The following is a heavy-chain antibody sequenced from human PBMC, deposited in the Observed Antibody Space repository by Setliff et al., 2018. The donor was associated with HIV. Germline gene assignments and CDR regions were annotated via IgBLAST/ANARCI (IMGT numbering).Heavy chain of an antibody. Sequence: SETLSLTCTVSGASISRSSYYWGWIRQPPGKGLEWIGSTYNSGSTYYNPSLKSRVMISVDTSNNQFSRKVISVTAADTAVYYCASLLPYSSGWYDFDYWGQGTLVTVSS. J-gene: IGHJ4*02. V-gene: IGHV4-39*07. CDR2: TYNSGST. CDR3: ASLLPYSSGWYDFDY. D-gene: IGHD6-13*01. CDR1: GASISRSSYY.